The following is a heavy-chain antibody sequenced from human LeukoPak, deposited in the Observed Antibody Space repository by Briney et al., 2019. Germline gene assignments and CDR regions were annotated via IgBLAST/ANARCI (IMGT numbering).Heavy chain of an antibody. J-gene: IGHJ6*04. CDR3: ARAPLRDIVVVPAARAGMDV. V-gene: IGHV4-34*01. CDR1: GGSFSGYY. D-gene: IGHD2-2*01. CDR2: INHSGST. Sequence: SETLSLTCAVYGGSFSGYYWSWIRQPPGKGLEWIGEINHSGSTNYNPSLKSRVTISVDTSKNQFSLKLSSVTAADTAAYYCARAPLRDIVVVPAARAGMDVWGKGTTVTVSS.